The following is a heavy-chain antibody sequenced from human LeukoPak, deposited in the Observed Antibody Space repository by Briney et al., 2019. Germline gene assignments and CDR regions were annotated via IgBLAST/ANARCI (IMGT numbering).Heavy chain of an antibody. J-gene: IGHJ3*02. CDR3: ARGLVSYSSGQDDAFDI. CDR1: GGSISSGGYY. Sequence: SETLSLTCTVSGGSISSGGYYWSWIRQPPGKGLEWIGYIYHSGSTYYNPSLKSRVTISVDRSKNQFSLKLSSVTAADTAVYYCARGLVSYSSGQDDAFDIWGQGTMVTVSS. V-gene: IGHV4-30-2*01. D-gene: IGHD6-19*01. CDR2: IYHSGST.